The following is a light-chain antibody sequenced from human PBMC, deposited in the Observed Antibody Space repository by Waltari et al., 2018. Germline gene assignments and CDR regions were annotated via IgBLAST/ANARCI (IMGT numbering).Light chain of an antibody. J-gene: IGLJ1*01. CDR3: GTWDSSLSAYV. V-gene: IGLV1-51*01. Sequence: QSVLTQPPSVSAAPGQQATISCSGSSSNIGGNSVSWYQQLPGTAPKRLIYDNSKRPSGIPDRFSVSKSGTSATLGITGLQTGDEADYYCGTWDSSLSAYVFGTGTKVTVL. CDR1: SSNIGGNS. CDR2: DNS.